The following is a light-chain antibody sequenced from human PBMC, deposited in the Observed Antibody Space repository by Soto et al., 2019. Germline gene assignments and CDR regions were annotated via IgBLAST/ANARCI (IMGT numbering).Light chain of an antibody. CDR2: GAS. CDR3: QHYGGSPPVT. Sequence: EIVLTQSPGTLSLSPGERATLSCRASQSVSSSYLAWYQQKPGLAPRLLIYGASSRATGIPDRFSGSGSGADFTLTISRLEPEDFAVYYCQHYGGSPPVTFGGGTKLEIK. J-gene: IGKJ2*01. V-gene: IGKV3-20*01. CDR1: QSVSSSY.